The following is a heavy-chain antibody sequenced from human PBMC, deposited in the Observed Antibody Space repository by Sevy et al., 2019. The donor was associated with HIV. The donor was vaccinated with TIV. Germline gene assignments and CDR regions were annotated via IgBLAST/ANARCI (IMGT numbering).Heavy chain of an antibody. V-gene: IGHV3-74*01. CDR2: INSDGYSI. CDR1: GFNFNNYW. Sequence: GGSLRLSCTASGFNFNNYWMHWVRQVPGKGLVWVSRINSDGYSINYADFVKGRFTISGDNAKNTLYVQMNSLRAEDTAVYFCARGSRGTMGVWGQGTTVTVSS. J-gene: IGHJ6*02. CDR3: ARGSRGTMGV. D-gene: IGHD1-1*01.